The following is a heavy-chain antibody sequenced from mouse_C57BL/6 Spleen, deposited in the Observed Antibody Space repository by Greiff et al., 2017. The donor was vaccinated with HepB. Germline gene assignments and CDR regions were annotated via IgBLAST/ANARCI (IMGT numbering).Heavy chain of an antibody. CDR1: GYTFTSYW. CDR2: IHPNSGST. V-gene: IGHV1-64*01. CDR3: ARGYWESGGY. D-gene: IGHD4-1*01. J-gene: IGHJ2*01. Sequence: QVQLKQPGAELVKPGASVKLSCKASGYTFTSYWMHWVKQRPGQGLEWIGMIHPNSGSTNYNEKFKSKATLTVDKSSSTAYMQLSSLTSEDSAVYYCARGYWESGGYWGQGTTLTVSS.